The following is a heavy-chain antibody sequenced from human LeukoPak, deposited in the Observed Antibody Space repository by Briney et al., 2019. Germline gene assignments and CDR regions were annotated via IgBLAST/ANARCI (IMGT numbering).Heavy chain of an antibody. J-gene: IGHJ4*02. CDR3: ARDHYYDSSGSTSPDY. CDR1: RFSFSSYA. Sequence: GGSLRLSCAASRFSFSSYAMHWVRQAPGKGLEWVAVISYDGSNKYHADSVKGRFTISRDNSKNTLYLQMNSLRAEDTAVYYCARDHYYDSSGSTSPDYWGQGTLVTVSS. D-gene: IGHD3-22*01. V-gene: IGHV3-30*04. CDR2: ISYDGSNK.